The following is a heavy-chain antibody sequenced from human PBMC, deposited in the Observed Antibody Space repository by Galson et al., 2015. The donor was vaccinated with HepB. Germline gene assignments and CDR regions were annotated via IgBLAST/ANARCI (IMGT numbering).Heavy chain of an antibody. CDR2: ISYDGSNK. CDR3: AKDRKATAGTRGMDV. J-gene: IGHJ6*02. CDR1: GFTFSSYS. Sequence: SLRLSCATSGFTFSSYSMNWVRQAPGKGLEWVADISYDGSNKYYADSVKGRFTISRDNSKNTLYLQMNSLRAEDTAVYYCAKDRKATAGTRGMDVWGQGTTVTVSS. V-gene: IGHV3-30*18. D-gene: IGHD6-13*01.